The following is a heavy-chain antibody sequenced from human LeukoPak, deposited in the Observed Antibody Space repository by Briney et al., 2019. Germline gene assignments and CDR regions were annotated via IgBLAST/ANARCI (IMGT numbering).Heavy chain of an antibody. J-gene: IGHJ4*02. CDR1: GYSISSGYY. Sequence: PSETLSLTCTVSGYSISSGYYWSWIRQPPGKGLEWIGEINHSGSTNYNPSLKSRVTISVDTSKNQFSLKLSSVTAADTAVYYCARSSTVTTSDFDYWGQGTLVTVSS. CDR3: ARSSTVTTSDFDY. D-gene: IGHD4-17*01. CDR2: INHSGST. V-gene: IGHV4-38-2*02.